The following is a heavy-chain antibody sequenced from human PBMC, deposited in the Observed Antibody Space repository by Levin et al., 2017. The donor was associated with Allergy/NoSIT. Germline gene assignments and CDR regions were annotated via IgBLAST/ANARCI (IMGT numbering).Heavy chain of an antibody. J-gene: IGHJ4*01. CDR1: GFSLTRTGLS. Sequence: SGPSLVKPTQTLTLTCTFSGFSLTRTGLSVGWIRQPPGKAPEWLATVYWDDHKRYSPSLQSRLTITKDTSKNQVDLTMTNMEPVDTATYCCEQSGTGGPLDYWGQGTLVTVSS. V-gene: IGHV2-5*02. CDR3: EQSGTGGPLDY. D-gene: IGHD1-26*01. CDR2: VYWDDHK.